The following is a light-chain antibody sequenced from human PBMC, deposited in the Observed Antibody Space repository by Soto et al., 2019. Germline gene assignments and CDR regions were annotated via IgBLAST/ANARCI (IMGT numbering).Light chain of an antibody. Sequence: TQSPGTVSLPPGERATLSCRASQSLNRSYLAWYQQNPGQAPRLLIYGASTRANDIPARFSGSGSGTEFTLTIRSLQSADIAVYYCPPYDNWPPWTFGQGTKV. J-gene: IGKJ1*01. CDR3: PPYDNWPPWT. V-gene: IGKV3-15*01. CDR2: GAS. CDR1: QSLNRSY.